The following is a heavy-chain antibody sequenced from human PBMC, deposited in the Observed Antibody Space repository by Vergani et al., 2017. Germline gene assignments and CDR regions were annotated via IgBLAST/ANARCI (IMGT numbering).Heavy chain of an antibody. D-gene: IGHD2-15*01. CDR2: IKYDGSKK. Sequence: VQLVESGGGVVQPGGSLRLSCEASGFTFSNLWMTWVRQAPGKGLEWVANIKYDGSKKNYVDSVKGRFTISRDNAKNSLYLQMNNLRVEDTAVYYCAKEGGGYCSGGTCYPEYWGQGTLVIVSS. CDR1: GFTFSNLW. V-gene: IGHV3-7*04. J-gene: IGHJ4*02. CDR3: AKEGGGYCSGGTCYPEY.